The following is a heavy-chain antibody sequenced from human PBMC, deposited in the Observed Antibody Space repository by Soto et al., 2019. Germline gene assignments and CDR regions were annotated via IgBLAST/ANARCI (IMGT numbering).Heavy chain of an antibody. Sequence: SETLSLTCTVSGGSISSGDYYWSWIRQHPGKGLEWIGYIYYSGSTYYNPSLKSRVTISVDTSKNQFSLKLSSVTAADTAVYYCARISGYDYFPFDYWGQGTLVTVSS. J-gene: IGHJ4*02. D-gene: IGHD5-12*01. CDR1: GGSISSGDYY. CDR2: IYYSGST. CDR3: ARISGYDYFPFDY. V-gene: IGHV4-30-4*01.